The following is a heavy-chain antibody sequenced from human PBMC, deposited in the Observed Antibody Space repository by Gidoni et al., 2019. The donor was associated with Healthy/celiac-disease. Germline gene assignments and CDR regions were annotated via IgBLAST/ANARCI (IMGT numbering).Heavy chain of an antibody. CDR1: GGSFSGYY. Sequence: QVQLQQWGAGLLKPSETLSLTCAVYGGSFSGYYWSWIRQPPGKGLEWIGEINHSGSTNYNPSLKSRVTISVDTSKNQFSLKLSSVTAADTAVYYCARASDYGSGSSTPFHFDYWGQGTLVTVSS. J-gene: IGHJ4*02. CDR3: ARASDYGSGSSTPFHFDY. D-gene: IGHD3-10*01. V-gene: IGHV4-34*01. CDR2: INHSGST.